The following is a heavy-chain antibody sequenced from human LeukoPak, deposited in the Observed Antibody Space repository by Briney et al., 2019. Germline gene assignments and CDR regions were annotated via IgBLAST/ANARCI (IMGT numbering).Heavy chain of an antibody. J-gene: IGHJ4*02. CDR1: GGTFSSYA. Sequence: SVKVSCKASGGTFSSYAISWVRQAPGQGLEWMGGIIPIFGTANYAQKSQGRVTITTDESTSTAYMELSSLRSEDTAVYYCASSYSSSSPPFDYWGQGTLVTVSS. CDR2: IIPIFGTA. V-gene: IGHV1-69*05. D-gene: IGHD6-6*01. CDR3: ASSYSSSSPPFDY.